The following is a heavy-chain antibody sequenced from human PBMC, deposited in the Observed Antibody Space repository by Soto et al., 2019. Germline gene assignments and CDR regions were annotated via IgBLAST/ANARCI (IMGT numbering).Heavy chain of an antibody. Sequence: QLQLQESGPVLVKPSETRSLTCTVSGGSISSSSYYWGWIRQPPVKGLEWIGSIYYIWSTYYNPSLKSRLTRCVDTYKKQFSLKLSSVTAADTAVYYCVGDGGPYYDFWSGYRLGSFDYWGQGPLVTVSS. J-gene: IGHJ4*02. D-gene: IGHD3-3*01. CDR3: VGDGGPYYDFWSGYRLGSFDY. V-gene: IGHV4-39*01. CDR2: IYYIWST. CDR1: GGSISSSSYY.